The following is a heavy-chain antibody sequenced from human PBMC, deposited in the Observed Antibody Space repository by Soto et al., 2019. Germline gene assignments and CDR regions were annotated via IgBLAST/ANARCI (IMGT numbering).Heavy chain of an antibody. Sequence: GGSLRLSCAASGFTFSSYGMHWVRQAPGKGLEWVAVIWYDGSNKYYADSVKGRFTISRDNSKNTLYLQMNSLRAEDTAVYYCARGGTMTYDWFDPWGQGTLVTVSS. V-gene: IGHV3-33*01. CDR1: GFTFSSYG. CDR2: IWYDGSNK. D-gene: IGHD3-22*01. J-gene: IGHJ5*02. CDR3: ARGGTMTYDWFDP.